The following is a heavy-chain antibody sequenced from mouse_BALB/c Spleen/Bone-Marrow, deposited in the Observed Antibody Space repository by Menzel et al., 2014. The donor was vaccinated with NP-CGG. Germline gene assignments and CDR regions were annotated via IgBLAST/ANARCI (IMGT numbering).Heavy chain of an antibody. D-gene: IGHD1-1*01. CDR2: IDPYYGGT. CDR1: GYSFTAYN. J-gene: IGHJ4*01. CDR3: TYMGYYGSSYAMDY. Sequence: VQLQQSGPELEKPGASVKISCKASGYSFTAYNMNWVKQSNGKSLEWIGSIDPYYGGTSYNQKFKGKATLTVDKSSSTAYMQLKNLTSEDSAVYYCTYMGYYGSSYAMDYWGQGTAVTISS. V-gene: IGHV1-39*01.